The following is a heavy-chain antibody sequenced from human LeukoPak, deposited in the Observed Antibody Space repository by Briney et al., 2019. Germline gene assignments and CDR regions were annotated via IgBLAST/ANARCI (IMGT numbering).Heavy chain of an antibody. CDR2: ISSSSSTI. V-gene: IGHV3-48*01. D-gene: IGHD6-13*01. Sequence: PGGSLRLSCAASGFTFSSYSMSWVRQAPGKGLEWVSYISSSSSTIYYADSVKGRFTISRDNAKNSLYLQMNSLRAEDTAVYYCARTYSSSWDIIDYWGQGTLVTVSS. CDR3: ARTYSSSWDIIDY. J-gene: IGHJ4*02. CDR1: GFTFSSYS.